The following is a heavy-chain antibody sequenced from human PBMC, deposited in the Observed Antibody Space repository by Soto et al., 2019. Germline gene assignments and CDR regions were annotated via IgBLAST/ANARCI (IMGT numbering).Heavy chain of an antibody. V-gene: IGHV1-8*01. D-gene: IGHD2-2*01. Sequence: GASVKVSCKASGYTFTSYDINWVRQATGQGLEWMGWMNPNSGNTGYAQKFKGRVTMTRNTSISTAYMELSSLRSEDTAVYYCARARVGYCSSTSCQDYGDPTSAFDIWGQGTMVTVSS. CDR1: GYTFTSYD. CDR2: MNPNSGNT. J-gene: IGHJ3*02. CDR3: ARARVGYCSSTSCQDYGDPTSAFDI.